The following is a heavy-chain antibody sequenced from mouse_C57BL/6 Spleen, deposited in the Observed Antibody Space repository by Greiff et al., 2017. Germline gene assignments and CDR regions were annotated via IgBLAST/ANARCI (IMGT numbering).Heavy chain of an antibody. CDR1: GFSLTSYG. Sequence: QVQLKQSGPGLVQPSQSLSITCTVSGFSLTSYGVHWVRQSPGKGLEWLGVIWSGGSTDYNAAFISRRSISKDNSKSQVFFKMNSRQADDTAIYYCARWGGSYDGFDYWGQGTTLTVSS. CDR3: ARWGGSYDGFDY. J-gene: IGHJ2*01. CDR2: IWSGGST. D-gene: IGHD1-1*02. V-gene: IGHV2-2*01.